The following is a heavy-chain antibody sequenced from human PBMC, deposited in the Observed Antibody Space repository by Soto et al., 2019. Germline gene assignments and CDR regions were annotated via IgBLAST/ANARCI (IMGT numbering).Heavy chain of an antibody. Sequence: EVQLLESGGGLVQPGGSLRLSCAASGFTFGSYAMSWVRQDPGKGLEWVSCTGSSGGSTFYADSVKGRFTISRDNSRNTLYLQMNSLRAEDTAVYYCAKGDLAHYFYYWGQGTLVTVSS. V-gene: IGHV3-23*01. CDR3: AKGDLAHYFYY. D-gene: IGHD2-21*02. CDR1: GFTFGSYA. CDR2: TGSSGGST. J-gene: IGHJ4*02.